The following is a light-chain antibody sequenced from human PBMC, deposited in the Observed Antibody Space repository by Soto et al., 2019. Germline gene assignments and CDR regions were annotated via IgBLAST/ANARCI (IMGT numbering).Light chain of an antibody. V-gene: IGKV3-15*01. CDR2: GAS. CDR3: HQYNNWPPWT. CDR1: QSVSSN. Sequence: EIAMTQSPATLSVSPGERATLSCRASQSVSSNLAWYQQKPGQAPRLLIYGASTRATGAPARFSGSGSGTEFTLTISSLQTEDFAVYYCHQYNNWPPWTFGQGTKVDIK. J-gene: IGKJ1*01.